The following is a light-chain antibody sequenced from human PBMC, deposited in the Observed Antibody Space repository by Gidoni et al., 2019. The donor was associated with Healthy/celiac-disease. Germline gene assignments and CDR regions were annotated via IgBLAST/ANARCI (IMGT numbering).Light chain of an antibody. CDR1: KLGDKY. CDR3: QAWDSSTAV. CDR2: QDS. Sequence: SYELTQPPSVSVSPGQTASITCSGDKLGDKYACWYQQKPGKSPVLVTYQDSKRPSGIPERFSGSNSGNTATLTISGTQAMDEADYYCQAWDSSTAVFGTGTKVTVL. J-gene: IGLJ1*01. V-gene: IGLV3-1*01.